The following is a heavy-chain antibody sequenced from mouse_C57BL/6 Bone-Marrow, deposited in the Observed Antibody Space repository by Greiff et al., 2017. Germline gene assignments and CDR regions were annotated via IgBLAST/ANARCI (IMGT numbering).Heavy chain of an antibody. CDR1: GFTFSSYG. D-gene: IGHD1-1*01. CDR2: ISSGGSYT. V-gene: IGHV5-6*02. Sequence: VKLVESGGDLVKPGGSLKLSCAASGFTFSSYGMSWVRQTPDKRLEWVATISSGGSYTYYPDSVKGRFTISRDNAKNTLYLQMSSLKSEDTAMYYCARPGSSYYFDYWGQGTTLTVSS. J-gene: IGHJ2*01. CDR3: ARPGSSYYFDY.